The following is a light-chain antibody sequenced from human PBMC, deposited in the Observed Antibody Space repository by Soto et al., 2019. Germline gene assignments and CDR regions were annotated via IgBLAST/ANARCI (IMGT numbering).Light chain of an antibody. Sequence: DIQMTQSPSSLSASVGDRVTIACQASQDISNYLSWYQQKPGKAPKLLIYDASTLETGVPGRFSGSGSRTHFTFTISSLQPEDVATYYCQQFDRLHLSFGGGTKVDIK. CDR1: QDISNY. CDR2: DAS. CDR3: QQFDRLHLS. V-gene: IGKV1-33*01. J-gene: IGKJ4*01.